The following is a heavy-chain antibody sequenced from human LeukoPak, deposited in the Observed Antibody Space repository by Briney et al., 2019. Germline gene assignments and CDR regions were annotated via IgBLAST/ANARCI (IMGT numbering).Heavy chain of an antibody. J-gene: IGHJ4*02. CDR3: ARINYGGNVAGPYSW. CDR1: GYTFSTYG. D-gene: IGHD4-23*01. V-gene: IGHV1-18*01. CDR2: ITPHNDKK. Sequence: ASVNVSCTASGYTFSTYGISWVRPAPGQGLEWMGWITPHNDKKDYAQNLQGRVTMTTDTSTSTAYMALRSLRSDDTAVYFCARINYGGNVAGPYSWGGQGTLVTVSS.